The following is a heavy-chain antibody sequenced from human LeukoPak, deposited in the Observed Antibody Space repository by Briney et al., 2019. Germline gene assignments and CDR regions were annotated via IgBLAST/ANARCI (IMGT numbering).Heavy chain of an antibody. Sequence: GRSLRLSCAASGFTFDDYAMHWVRQAPGKGLEWVSGISWNSGSIGYADSVKGRFTISRDNAKNSPYLQMNSLRAEDMALYYCAKDSGSAAYYFDYWGQGTLVTVSS. J-gene: IGHJ4*02. V-gene: IGHV3-9*03. CDR3: AKDSGSAAYYFDY. D-gene: IGHD1-26*01. CDR2: ISWNSGSI. CDR1: GFTFDDYA.